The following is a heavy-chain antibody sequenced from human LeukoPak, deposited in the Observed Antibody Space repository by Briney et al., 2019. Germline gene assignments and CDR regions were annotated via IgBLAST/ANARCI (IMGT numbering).Heavy chain of an antibody. Sequence: GGSLRLSCAASGFTVSSNYMTWVRQAPGKGLEWVSIIYSGDRTYYADSVKGRFTISRDNSKNTVYLQMNSLRAEDTSVYYCARAPTTVMDWGQGTLVTVSS. CDR3: ARAPTTVMD. V-gene: IGHV3-53*01. J-gene: IGHJ4*02. D-gene: IGHD4-17*01. CDR1: GFTVSSNY. CDR2: IYSGDRT.